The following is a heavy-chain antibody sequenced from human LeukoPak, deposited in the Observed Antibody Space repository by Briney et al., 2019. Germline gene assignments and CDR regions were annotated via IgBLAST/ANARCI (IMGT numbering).Heavy chain of an antibody. V-gene: IGHV3-30*18. CDR2: ISYDGSNK. Sequence: GGSLRLSCAASGFTFSSYGMSWVRQAPGKGLEWVAVISYDGSNKYYADSVKGRFTISRDNSKNTLYLQMNSLRAEDTAVYYCAKAFAAMVDYWGQGTLVTVSS. D-gene: IGHD5-18*01. J-gene: IGHJ4*02. CDR1: GFTFSSYG. CDR3: AKAFAAMVDY.